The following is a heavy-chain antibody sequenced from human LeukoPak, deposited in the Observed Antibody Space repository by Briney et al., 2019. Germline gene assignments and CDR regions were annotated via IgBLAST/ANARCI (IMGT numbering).Heavy chain of an antibody. CDR1: GGSISSSSYY. V-gene: IGHV4-39*01. CDR3: ARLRADQGDY. Sequence: SETLSLTCTISGGSISSSSYYWGWIRQPPGKGLEWIGSIYYSGSTYYNPSLESRVTISVDTSNNQFSLKLYSVTAADTAMYYCARLRADQGDYWGQGTLVTVSS. CDR2: IYYSGST. J-gene: IGHJ4*02.